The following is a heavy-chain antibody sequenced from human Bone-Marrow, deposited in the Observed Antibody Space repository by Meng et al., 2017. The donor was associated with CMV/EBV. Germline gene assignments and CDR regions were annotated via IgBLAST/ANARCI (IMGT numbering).Heavy chain of an antibody. CDR1: GFTFSSYS. D-gene: IGHD6-19*01. CDR3: AREMKPGWQNLGIYYYYGMDV. Sequence: GESLKISCAASGFTFSSYSMNWVRQAPGKGLEWVSSISSSSSYIYYADSVKGRFTISRDNAKNLLFLQMNRLRAEDTAVYYCAREMKPGWQNLGIYYYYGMDVWGQGTTVTFSS. V-gene: IGHV3-21*01. J-gene: IGHJ6*02. CDR2: ISSSSSYI.